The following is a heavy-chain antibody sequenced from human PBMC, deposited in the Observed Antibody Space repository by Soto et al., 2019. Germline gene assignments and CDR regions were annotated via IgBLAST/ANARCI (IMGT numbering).Heavy chain of an antibody. CDR2: INPNSGNI. CDR1: GNTFTSYD. Sequence: ASVKVSCKASGNTFTSYDINWVRQATGHGLEWMGWINPNSGNIGYAQKFQGRVTMTRDTAIRTAYMEVSRLRADDTAVYYCARGRASGSYYLLDYWGQGTLVTVSS. D-gene: IGHD3-10*01. V-gene: IGHV1-8*01. CDR3: ARGRASGSYYLLDY. J-gene: IGHJ4*02.